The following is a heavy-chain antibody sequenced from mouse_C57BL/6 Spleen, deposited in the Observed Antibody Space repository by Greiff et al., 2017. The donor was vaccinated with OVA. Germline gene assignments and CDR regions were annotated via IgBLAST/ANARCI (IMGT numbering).Heavy chain of an antibody. V-gene: IGHV1-53*01. CDR1: GYTFTSYW. Sequence: QVQLQQPGTELVKPGASVKLSCKASGYTFTSYWMHWVKQRPGQGLEWIGNINPSNGGTNYNEKFKSKATLTVDKSSSTAYMQLSSLTSEDSAVYYCARSMGYGSIYVLFAYWGQGTLVTVSA. CDR3: ARSMGYGSIYVLFAY. CDR2: INPSNGGT. J-gene: IGHJ3*01. D-gene: IGHD1-1*01.